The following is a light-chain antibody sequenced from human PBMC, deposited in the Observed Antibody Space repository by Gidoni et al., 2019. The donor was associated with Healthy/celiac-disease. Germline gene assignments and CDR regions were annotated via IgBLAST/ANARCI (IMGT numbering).Light chain of an antibody. J-gene: IGLJ2*01. CDR2: GNS. CDR3: QSYDSSLSGGV. Sequence: QSVLPQPPSVSWAPGPRVTTSCTGSHSNIGAGYDVHWYQQLPGTAPKLLIYGNSNRPSGVPDRFSGSKSGTSASLAITGLQAEDEADYYCQSYDSSLSGGVFGGGTKLTVL. CDR1: HSNIGAGYD. V-gene: IGLV1-40*01.